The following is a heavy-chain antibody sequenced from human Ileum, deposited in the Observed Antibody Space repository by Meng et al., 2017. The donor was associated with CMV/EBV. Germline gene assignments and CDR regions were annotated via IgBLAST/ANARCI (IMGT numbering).Heavy chain of an antibody. CDR1: GDSVSTNNVA. Sequence: QVQLQQSGPGLVKPSQTLSPTCYISGDSVSTNNVAWNWIRQSPLRGLEWLGRTAYRSKWDYEYSVSVKSRITISPDTSKNQFSLQLRSVTPEDTAVYYCARESELLRFDHWGQGTLVTVPS. V-gene: IGHV6-1*01. CDR3: ARESELLRFDH. D-gene: IGHD6-6*01. CDR2: TAYRSKWDY. J-gene: IGHJ4*02.